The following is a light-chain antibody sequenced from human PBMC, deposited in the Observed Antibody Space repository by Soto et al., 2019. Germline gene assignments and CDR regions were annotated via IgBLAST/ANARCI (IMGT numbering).Light chain of an antibody. CDR1: QSVSSN. CDR2: GAS. CDR3: QQYNNWPP. V-gene: IGKV3-15*01. Sequence: EIVMTQSPATLSVSPGERATLSCRASQSVSSNLAWYQQKPVQAPRRLIYGASTRATGIPARFSGSGSGTEFTLTISSLQSEDFAVYYCQQYNNWPPFGQGTKLEIK. J-gene: IGKJ2*01.